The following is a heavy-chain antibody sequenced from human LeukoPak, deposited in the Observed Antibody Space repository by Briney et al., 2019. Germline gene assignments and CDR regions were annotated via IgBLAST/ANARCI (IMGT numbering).Heavy chain of an antibody. J-gene: IGHJ4*02. CDR3: ARDFGLQYLDY. D-gene: IGHD5-24*01. CDR1: GFTFSSYS. Sequence: GGSLRLSCAASGFTFSSYSMNWVRQAPGKGLEWVSYISSSSSTIYYADSVKGRFTISRDNAKNSLYLQMNSLRAEDTAVYYCARDFGLQYLDYWGQGTLVTVSS. CDR2: ISSSSSTI. V-gene: IGHV3-48*01.